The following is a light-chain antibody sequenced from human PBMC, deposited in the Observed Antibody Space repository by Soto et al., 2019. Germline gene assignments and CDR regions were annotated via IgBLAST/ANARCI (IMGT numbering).Light chain of an antibody. Sequence: DIQMTQSPSTLSASIGDRVTITCRASQTISRWLAWYQQKPGKAPNLLIFAASSVHSGVSARFSGSGSGTDFTLTISSVQPEDSATYFCQQSFDRSFTFGQGTKLE. CDR3: QQSFDRSFT. CDR1: QTISRW. CDR2: AAS. V-gene: IGKV1-5*01. J-gene: IGKJ2*01.